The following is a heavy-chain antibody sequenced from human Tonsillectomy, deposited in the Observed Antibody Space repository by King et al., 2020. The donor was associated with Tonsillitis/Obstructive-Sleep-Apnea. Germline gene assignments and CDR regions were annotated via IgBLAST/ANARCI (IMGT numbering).Heavy chain of an antibody. J-gene: IGHJ3*02. CDR3: TPDEDDYGYYHSRYGLAFYI. D-gene: IGHD4-17*01. CDR1: GFTFNNAW. V-gene: IGHV3-15*07. CDR2: IKSKTDGGTR. Sequence: VQLVESGGGLVKPGGSLRLSCAASGFTFNNAWMNWVRQAPGKGLEWVGRIKSKTDGGTRDYAAPVKGRFTISRDDAKNTLYLQMSSLKSEDTAVYYCTPDEDDYGYYHSRYGLAFYIWRQGTMVPVPS.